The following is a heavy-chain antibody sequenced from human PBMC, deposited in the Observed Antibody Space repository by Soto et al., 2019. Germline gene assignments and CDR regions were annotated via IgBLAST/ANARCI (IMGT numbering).Heavy chain of an antibody. CDR2: INPSGGSI. J-gene: IGHJ6*02. CDR3: ARDPEDIVLVAAAKRSRWSGGMDV. D-gene: IGHD2-2*01. CDR1: GYTFTSPP. Sequence: QVQLVQSGAEVKKPGASVKVSCKASGYTFTSPPTHSARQAPGQGLEWMGLINPSGGSISYAQKCQGRVTMTSDTSTSTVDMELSSLRSEDTAVYYCARDPEDIVLVAAAKRSRWSGGMDVWGQGTTVTVSS. V-gene: IGHV1-46*01.